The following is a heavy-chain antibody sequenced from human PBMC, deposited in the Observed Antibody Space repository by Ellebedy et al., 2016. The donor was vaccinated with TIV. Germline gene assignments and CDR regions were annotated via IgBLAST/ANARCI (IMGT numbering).Heavy chain of an antibody. CDR3: ARTGRPLDY. J-gene: IGHJ4*02. CDR1: GFTFSSYW. V-gene: IGHV3-7*04. D-gene: IGHD3-10*01. CDR2: IKQDESEK. Sequence: GESLKISCAASGFTFSSYWMSSVRQAPGKGLEWVANIKQDESEKYYVGSVKGRFTVSRDNAENSLYLQMNSLRADDSAVYYCARTGRPLDYWGQGTLVTVSS.